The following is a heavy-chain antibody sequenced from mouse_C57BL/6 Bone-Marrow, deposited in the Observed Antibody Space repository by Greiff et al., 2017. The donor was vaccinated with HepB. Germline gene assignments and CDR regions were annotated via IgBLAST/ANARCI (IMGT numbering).Heavy chain of an antibody. J-gene: IGHJ4*01. V-gene: IGHV1-47*01. CDR1: GYTFTTYP. CDR2: FHPYNDDT. CDR3: ARGSNYVGYAMDY. D-gene: IGHD2-5*01. Sequence: VQLQESGAELVKPGASVKMSCKASGYTFTTYPIEWMKQNHGKSLEWIGNFHPYNDDTKYNEKFKGKATLTVEKSSSTVYLELSRLTSDDSAVYYCARGSNYVGYAMDYWGQGTSVTVSS.